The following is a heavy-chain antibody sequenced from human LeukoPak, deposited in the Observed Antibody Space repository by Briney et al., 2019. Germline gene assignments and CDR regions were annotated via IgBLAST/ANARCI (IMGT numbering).Heavy chain of an antibody. Sequence: GGSLRLSCAASGFTFSSYAMHWVRQAPGKGLEYVSAISSNGGSTYYANSVKGRFTISRDNSKNTLYLQMGSLRAEDMAVYYCARDSFEAQGYDFWSGYSPNFDYWGQGTLVTVSS. V-gene: IGHV3-64*01. CDR1: GFTFSSYA. CDR3: ARDSFEAQGYDFWSGYSPNFDY. CDR2: ISSNGGST. J-gene: IGHJ4*02. D-gene: IGHD3-3*01.